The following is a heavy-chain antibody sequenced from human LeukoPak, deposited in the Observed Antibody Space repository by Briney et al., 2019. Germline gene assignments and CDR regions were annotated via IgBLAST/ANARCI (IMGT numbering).Heavy chain of an antibody. D-gene: IGHD2-15*01. CDR3: ARYLTRCCSGGSCSYFDI. CDR1: GYSFTSYW. J-gene: IGHJ3*02. V-gene: IGHV5-51*01. CDR2: IYPGDSDT. Sequence: GVSLKISCKGSGYSFTSYWIGWVRQMPGKGLEWMGIIYPGDSDTRYSPSFQGQVTISADKSISTAYLQWSSLKASDTAMYYCARYLTRCCSGGSCSYFDIWGQGTMVTVSS.